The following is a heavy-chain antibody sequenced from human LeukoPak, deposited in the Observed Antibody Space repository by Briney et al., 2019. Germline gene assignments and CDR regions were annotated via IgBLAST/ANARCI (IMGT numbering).Heavy chain of an antibody. J-gene: IGHJ4*02. V-gene: IGHV4-34*01. CDR1: GGSFSGYY. CDR2: INHSGST. Sequence: KASETLSLTCAVYGGSFSGYYWSWIRQPPGKGREWIGEINHSGSTNYNPSLTSRVTISVDTSKNQFSLKLSSVTAADTAVYYCARGGSYDSSGYAPLPDYWGQGTLVTVSS. CDR3: ARGGSYDSSGYAPLPDY. D-gene: IGHD3-22*01.